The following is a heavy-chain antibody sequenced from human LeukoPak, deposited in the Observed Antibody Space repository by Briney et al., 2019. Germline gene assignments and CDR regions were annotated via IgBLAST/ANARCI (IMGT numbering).Heavy chain of an antibody. Sequence: GGSLRLSCAASGFTFSSYAMSGVRQAPGKGLEWVSAISGSGGSTYYADSVKGRFTISRDNSKNTLYLQMNSLRAEDTAVYYCAKDPPSHYDFWSGSNDAFDIWGQGTMVTVSS. D-gene: IGHD3-3*01. CDR3: AKDPPSHYDFWSGSNDAFDI. J-gene: IGHJ3*02. CDR1: GFTFSSYA. V-gene: IGHV3-23*01. CDR2: ISGSGGST.